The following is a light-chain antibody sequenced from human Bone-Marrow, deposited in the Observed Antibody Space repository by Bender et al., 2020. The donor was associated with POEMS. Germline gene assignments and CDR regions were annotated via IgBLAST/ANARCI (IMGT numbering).Light chain of an antibody. V-gene: IGLV2-14*03. Sequence: QSALTQRASVSGSPGQSITIFCTGTSSDVGGYDYVSWYQQHPGKAPKLVIYYVSIRPSGISDRFSGSKSGTSASLAITGLQAEDEADYYCCSYAGLTTWVFGGGTKLTVL. CDR3: CSYAGLTTWV. CDR2: YVS. CDR1: SSDVGGYDY. J-gene: IGLJ3*02.